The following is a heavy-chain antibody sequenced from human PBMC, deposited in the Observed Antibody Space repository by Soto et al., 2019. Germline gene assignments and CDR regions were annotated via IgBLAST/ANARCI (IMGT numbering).Heavy chain of an antibody. Sequence: QVQLVQSGAEVKKPGTSVKVSCKASGYTFTSNGISWVRQAPGQGLEWMGWISTYNGNTNYAQKLQGRVTMTRDTSTSKAYMELRALRADDPAVYYCARDGYGDYGYWGQGSLVTVSS. CDR2: ISTYNGNT. D-gene: IGHD4-17*01. V-gene: IGHV1-18*01. CDR3: ARDGYGDYGY. CDR1: GYTFTSNG. J-gene: IGHJ4*02.